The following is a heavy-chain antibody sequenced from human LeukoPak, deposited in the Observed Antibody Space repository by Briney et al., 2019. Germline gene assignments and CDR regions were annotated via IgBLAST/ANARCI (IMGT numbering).Heavy chain of an antibody. V-gene: IGHV3-74*01. CDR2: ISPDGSST. Sequence: PGGSLRLSCATSGFTFNNYWMHWVRQGPGKGLAWVSYISPDGSSTYYADSVKGRFTISRDNAKNSLYLQMDSLRAEDTAVYYCAKDAQWAMDVWGKGTTVTISS. CDR1: GFTFNNYW. CDR3: AKDAQWAMDV. D-gene: IGHD1-26*01. J-gene: IGHJ6*03.